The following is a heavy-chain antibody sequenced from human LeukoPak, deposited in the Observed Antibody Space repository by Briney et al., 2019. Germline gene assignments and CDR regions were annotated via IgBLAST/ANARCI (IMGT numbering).Heavy chain of an antibody. J-gene: IGHJ4*02. CDR1: GFTFSSYA. D-gene: IGHD4-17*01. Sequence: GGSLRLSRAASGFTFSSYAMSWVRQAPGKGLEWVSVISGSGGSTYYADSVKGRFTISRDNSKNTLYLQMNSLRAEDTAVYYCAKALLTTATTTAGDYWGQGTLVTVSS. CDR2: ISGSGGST. V-gene: IGHV3-23*01. CDR3: AKALLTTATTTAGDY.